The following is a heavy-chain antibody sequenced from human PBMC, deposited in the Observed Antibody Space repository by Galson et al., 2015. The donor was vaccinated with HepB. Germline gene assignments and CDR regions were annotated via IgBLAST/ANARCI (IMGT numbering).Heavy chain of an antibody. D-gene: IGHD3-9*01. CDR1: GFTFNSYW. CDR2: IKQDGSEK. Sequence: SLRLSCAASGFTFNSYWMSWVRQAPGKGLEWVANIKQDGSEKYYVDSVKGRFTISRDNAKNSLYLQMNSLRAEDTAVYYCARGRNDILTGYPYYFDYWGQGTLVTVSS. CDR3: ARGRNDILTGYPYYFDY. J-gene: IGHJ4*02. V-gene: IGHV3-7*01.